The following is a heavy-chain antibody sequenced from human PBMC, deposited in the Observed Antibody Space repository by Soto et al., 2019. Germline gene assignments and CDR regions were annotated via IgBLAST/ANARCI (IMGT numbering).Heavy chain of an antibody. CDR2: FDPEDGET. CDR3: ARDLAVAAPGHYYYGMDV. J-gene: IGHJ6*02. V-gene: IGHV1-24*01. CDR1: GYTLTELS. D-gene: IGHD6-19*01. Sequence: ASVKVSCKVSGYTLTELSMHWVRQAPGKGLEWMGGFDPEDGETIYAQKFQGRVTMTEDTSTDTAYMELSSLRSDDTAVYYCARDLAVAAPGHYYYGMDVWGQGTTLTVSS.